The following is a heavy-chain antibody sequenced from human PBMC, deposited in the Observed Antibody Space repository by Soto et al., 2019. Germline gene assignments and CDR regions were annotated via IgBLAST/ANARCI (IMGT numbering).Heavy chain of an antibody. CDR2: ISGYNGDT. J-gene: IGHJ6*02. Sequence: GVSVKVSCKASGYSFSTYGISCVRQAPGQGLEWMGWISGYNGDTNYAQKFQGRVTMTIDTSTTTAYLELRRLTYDDTAVYFCAKNGHPPYYYYGMDVWGQGTTVTVSS. V-gene: IGHV1-18*01. D-gene: IGHD2-8*01. CDR1: GYSFSTYG. CDR3: AKNGHPPYYYYGMDV.